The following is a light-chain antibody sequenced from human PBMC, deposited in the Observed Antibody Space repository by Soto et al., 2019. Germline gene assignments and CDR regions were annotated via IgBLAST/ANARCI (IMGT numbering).Light chain of an antibody. CDR1: QSVSSY. CDR3: HQYTGSPHS. Sequence: EIVLTQSPATLSLSPGERATLSCRASQSVSSYLAWYQQKPGQAPRLLIYDASNRATGIPARFSGSGSGTDFTLTISSLEPEDFAVYYCHQYTGSPHSFGGGTKVEI. CDR2: DAS. V-gene: IGKV3-11*01. J-gene: IGKJ4*01.